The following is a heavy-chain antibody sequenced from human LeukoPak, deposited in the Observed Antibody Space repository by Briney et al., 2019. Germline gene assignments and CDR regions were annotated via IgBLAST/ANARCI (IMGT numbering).Heavy chain of an antibody. CDR3: ARDSGVVVAAEPYFQH. Sequence: NPSETLSLTSAVYGGSFSGYYWSWIRQPPGKGLEWIGEINHSGSTNYNPSLKSRVTISVDTSKNQFSLKLSSVTAADTAVYYCARDSGVVVAAEPYFQHWGQGTLVTVSS. CDR1: GGSFSGYY. CDR2: INHSGST. J-gene: IGHJ1*01. D-gene: IGHD2-15*01. V-gene: IGHV4-34*01.